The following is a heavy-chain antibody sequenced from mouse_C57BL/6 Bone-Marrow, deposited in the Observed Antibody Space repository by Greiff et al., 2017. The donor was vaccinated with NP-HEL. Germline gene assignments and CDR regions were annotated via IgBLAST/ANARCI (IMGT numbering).Heavy chain of an antibody. CDR3: ARSGYSNLPYAMDY. J-gene: IGHJ4*01. CDR2: IDPSDSYT. CDR1: GYTFTSYW. D-gene: IGHD2-5*01. V-gene: IGHV1-59*01. Sequence: QVQLQQPGAELVRPGTSVKLSCKASGYTFTSYWMHWVKQRPGQGLEWIGVIDPSDSYTNYNQKFKGKATLTVDTSSSTAYMQLSSLTSEDSAVYYCARSGYSNLPYAMDYWGQGTSVTVSS.